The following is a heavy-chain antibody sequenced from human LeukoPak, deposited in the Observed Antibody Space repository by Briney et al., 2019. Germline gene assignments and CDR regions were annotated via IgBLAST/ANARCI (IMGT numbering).Heavy chain of an antibody. J-gene: IGHJ3*02. V-gene: IGHV3-23*01. Sequence: PGGSLRLSCAASGFTFSSYAMSWVRQAPGKGLEWVSAISGSGGSTYYADSVKGRFTISRDNSKNTLYLQMNSLRAEDTAVYYCAKPIVVVPAARSDAFDIWGQGTMVTVSS. CDR1: GFTFSSYA. D-gene: IGHD2-2*01. CDR3: AKPIVVVPAARSDAFDI. CDR2: ISGSGGST.